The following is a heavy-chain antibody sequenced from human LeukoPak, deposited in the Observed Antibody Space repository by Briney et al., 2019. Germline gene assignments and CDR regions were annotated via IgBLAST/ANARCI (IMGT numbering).Heavy chain of an antibody. V-gene: IGHV1-58*01. Sequence: SVKVSCKASGFTFTSSAVQWVRQARGQRLEWIGWIVVGSGDTNSAQKFQERVTITRDMSTRTANMELSSLRSEDTAVYYCGADSMPRGVFSYAFDIWGQGTMVTVSS. D-gene: IGHD3-10*01. CDR2: IVVGSGDT. CDR1: GFTFTSSA. J-gene: IGHJ3*02. CDR3: GADSMPRGVFSYAFDI.